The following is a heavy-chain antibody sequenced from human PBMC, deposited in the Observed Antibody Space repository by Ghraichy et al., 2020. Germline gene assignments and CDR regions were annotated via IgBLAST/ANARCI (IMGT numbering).Heavy chain of an antibody. CDR2: ISYDGSKK. Sequence: GGSLRLSCAASGFIFSDYATHWVRQAPGKGLEWVAVISYDGSKKNYADSVKGRFTISRDNSKNTLYLQMNSLKAEDTAVYYCAREYKTHYDFWSGYYPPGDWFDTWGQGTLVTVSS. CDR1: GFIFSDYA. CDR3: AREYKTHYDFWSGYYPPGDWFDT. V-gene: IGHV3-30*04. D-gene: IGHD3-3*01. J-gene: IGHJ5*02.